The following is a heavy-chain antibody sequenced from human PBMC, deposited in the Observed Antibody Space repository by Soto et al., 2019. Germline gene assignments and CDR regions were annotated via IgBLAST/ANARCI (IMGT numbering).Heavy chain of an antibody. CDR2: VYYTGST. Sequence: SETLSLTCTVSGGSISSYFYIWVRQPPGKGLEWIGSVYYTGSTDYNASLKRRVTISVDTSKTQFSLNLRSVTAADTALYYCARDLAAVPRAFDYWGRGTLVTVSS. D-gene: IGHD6-13*01. CDR3: ARDLAAVPRAFDY. V-gene: IGHV4-59*01. J-gene: IGHJ4*02. CDR1: GGSISSYF.